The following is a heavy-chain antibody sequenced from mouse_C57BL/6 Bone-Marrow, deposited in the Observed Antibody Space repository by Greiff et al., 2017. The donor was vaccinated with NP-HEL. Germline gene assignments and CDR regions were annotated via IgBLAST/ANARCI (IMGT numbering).Heavy chain of an antibody. Sequence: QVQLQQSGAELVKPGASVKISCKASGYAFSSYWMNWVKQRPGKGLEWIGQIYPGDGDTNYNGKFKGKATLTADKSSSTAYMQLSSLTSEDSAVYFCAREGYYYGSSPFDYWGQGTTLTVSS. V-gene: IGHV1-80*01. CDR1: GYAFSSYW. J-gene: IGHJ2*01. D-gene: IGHD1-1*01. CDR3: AREGYYYGSSPFDY. CDR2: IYPGDGDT.